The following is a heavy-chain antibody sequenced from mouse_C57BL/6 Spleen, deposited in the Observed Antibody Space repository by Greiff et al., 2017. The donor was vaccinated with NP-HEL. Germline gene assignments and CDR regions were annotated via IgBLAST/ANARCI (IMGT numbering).Heavy chain of an antibody. V-gene: IGHV2-2*01. CDR1: GFSLTSYG. D-gene: IGHD2-5*01. J-gene: IGHJ4*01. Sequence: QVQLKESGPGLVQPSQSLSITCTVSGFSLTSYGVHWVRQSPGKGLEWLGVIWSGGSTDYNAAFIPRPSISKDNPKSQVFFKMNSLQADDTAIYYCARRGYYSNYDYAMDYWGQGTSVTVSS. CDR3: ARRGYYSNYDYAMDY. CDR2: IWSGGST.